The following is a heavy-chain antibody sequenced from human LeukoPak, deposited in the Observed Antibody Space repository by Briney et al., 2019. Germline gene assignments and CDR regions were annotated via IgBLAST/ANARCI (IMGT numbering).Heavy chain of an antibody. J-gene: IGHJ4*02. Sequence: GGSLRLSCVVSGVTVSNNYLTWVRQAPGKGLEWVSVIHSGGNTYHADSVKGRFTISRDNFKNTLYLQMNSLRAEDTAVYYCARLPTGDPRSGGYWGQGTLATVSS. V-gene: IGHV3-53*01. CDR2: IHSGGNT. CDR3: ARLPTGDPRSGGY. CDR1: GVTVSNNY. D-gene: IGHD4-17*01.